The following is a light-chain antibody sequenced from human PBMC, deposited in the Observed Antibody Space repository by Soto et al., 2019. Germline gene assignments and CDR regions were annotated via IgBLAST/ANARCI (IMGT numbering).Light chain of an antibody. CDR3: QQYNNWPPWT. CDR1: QSVSSN. V-gene: IGKV3-15*01. CDR2: GAS. Sequence: EIVMTQSPATLSVSPGERATLSCRASQSVSSNLVWYQQKPGQAPRLLIYGASTRATGIPARFSGSGSGTEFTLTFSSLQSEDFAVYYCQQYNNWPPWTFGQGTKVEIK. J-gene: IGKJ1*01.